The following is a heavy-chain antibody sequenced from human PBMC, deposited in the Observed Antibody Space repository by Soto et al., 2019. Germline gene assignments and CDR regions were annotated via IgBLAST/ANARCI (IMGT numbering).Heavy chain of an antibody. D-gene: IGHD4-17*01. J-gene: IGHJ4*02. CDR3: ARDDYGDYVFDY. Sequence: PSETLSLTCTVSGCSISSSSYYWGWIRQPPGKGLEWIGSIYYSGSTYYNPSLKSRVTISVDTSKNQFSLKLSSVTAADTAVYYCARDDYGDYVFDYWGQGTLVTVSS. V-gene: IGHV4-39*02. CDR1: GCSISSSSYY. CDR2: IYYSGST.